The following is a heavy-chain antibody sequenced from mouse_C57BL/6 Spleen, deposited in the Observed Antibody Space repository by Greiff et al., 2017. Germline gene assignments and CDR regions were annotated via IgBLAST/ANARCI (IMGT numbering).Heavy chain of an antibody. D-gene: IGHD2-12*01. CDR1: GYAFSSSW. Sequence: QVQLKESGPELVKPGASVKISCKASGYAFSSSWMNWVKQRPGKGLEWIGRIYPGDGDTNYNGKFKGKATLTADKSSSTAYMQLSSLTSEDSAVYFCAREEIRRFDYWGQGTTLTVSS. CDR2: IYPGDGDT. J-gene: IGHJ2*01. CDR3: AREEIRRFDY. V-gene: IGHV1-82*01.